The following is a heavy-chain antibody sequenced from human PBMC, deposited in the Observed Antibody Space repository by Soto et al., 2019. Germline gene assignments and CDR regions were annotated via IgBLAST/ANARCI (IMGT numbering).Heavy chain of an antibody. CDR2: ISAYNDNT. CDR1: GYTFTNYG. Sequence: QVQLVQSGAEVKKPGASVKVPCKASGYTFTNYGLSWVRQAPGQGLEWMGGISAYNDNTNYAQKFQGRVTVTTDTSTSTAYLELRSLRSDDTAVYFCAREGRYCSSTNCPSYMAVWGKGTTVTVSS. CDR3: AREGRYCSSTNCPSYMAV. D-gene: IGHD2-2*01. J-gene: IGHJ6*03. V-gene: IGHV1-18*01.